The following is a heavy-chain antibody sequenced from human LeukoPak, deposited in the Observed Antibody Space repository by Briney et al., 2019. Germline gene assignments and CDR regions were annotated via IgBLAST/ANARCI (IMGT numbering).Heavy chain of an antibody. Sequence: GGSLRLSCAASGFTFSSYSMNWVRQAPGKGLEWVSYISSSSSTIYYADSVKGRFTISRDNAKNSLYLLMNSLRAEDTAVYYCAREHGLNYYMDVWGKGTTVTVSS. CDR3: AREHGLNYYMDV. J-gene: IGHJ6*03. CDR1: GFTFSSYS. D-gene: IGHD5-24*01. CDR2: ISSSSSTI. V-gene: IGHV3-48*01.